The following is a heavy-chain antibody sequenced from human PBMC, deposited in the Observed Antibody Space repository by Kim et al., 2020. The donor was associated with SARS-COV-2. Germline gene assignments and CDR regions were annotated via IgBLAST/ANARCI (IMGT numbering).Heavy chain of an antibody. CDR1: DASITDFY. V-gene: IGHV4-59*08. D-gene: IGHD1-26*01. Sequence: PETLSLTCSVSDASITDFYFSWIRQPPGKRLEWIGHMYHAERPDYNPSLKSRFTISVDTSKRQLSLQVSATTAADTAVYYCARHVKEPDTVSRPWYDPWGQGTLVTVSS. CDR2: MYHAERP. CDR3: ARHVKEPDTVSRPWYDP. J-gene: IGHJ5*02.